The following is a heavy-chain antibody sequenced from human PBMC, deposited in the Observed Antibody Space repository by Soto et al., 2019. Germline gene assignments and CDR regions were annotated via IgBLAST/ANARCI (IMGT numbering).Heavy chain of an antibody. V-gene: IGHV4-59*01. J-gene: IGHJ4*02. CDR3: ARVPVRYDFWSGYLGSYFDY. Sequence: SETLSLTCTVSGGSISSYYWSWIRQPPGKGLEWIGYIYYSGSTNYNPSLKSRVTISVDTSKNQFSLKLSSVTAADTAVYYCARVPVRYDFWSGYLGSYFDYWGQGTLVTVSS. CDR2: IYYSGST. CDR1: GGSISSYY. D-gene: IGHD3-3*01.